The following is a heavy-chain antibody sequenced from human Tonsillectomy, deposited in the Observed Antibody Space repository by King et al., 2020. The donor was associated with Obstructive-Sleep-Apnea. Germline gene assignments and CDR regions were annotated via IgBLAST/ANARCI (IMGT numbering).Heavy chain of an antibody. D-gene: IGHD1-1*01. J-gene: IGHJ2*01. V-gene: IGHV3-9*01. Sequence: VQLVESGGGLVQPGRALRLSCAASGFTFEDYAMHWVRQRPGKGLEWVSSLSWDRNSLDYADSVKGRFTISSDNAKSTLYLQMNSLRDEDTAFYYCAKGTTGQTLDWYFDLWGRGTLVTVSS. CDR2: LSWDRNSL. CDR3: AKGTTGQTLDWYFDL. CDR1: GFTFEDYA.